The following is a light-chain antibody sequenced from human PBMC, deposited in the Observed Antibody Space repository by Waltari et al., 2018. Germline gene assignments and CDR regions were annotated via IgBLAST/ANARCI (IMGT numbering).Light chain of an antibody. CDR3: MQALQTPFT. Sequence: DIVMTQSPLSLPVTPGEPASISCRSSQSLLHSNGFNYLDWYLRKPGQSPQVLIYLGSNRASGVPDRFSGSGSGTDFTLKISRVEAEDVGVYYCMQALQTPFTFGPGTKVDIK. V-gene: IGKV2-28*01. J-gene: IGKJ3*01. CDR1: QSLLHSNGFNY. CDR2: LGS.